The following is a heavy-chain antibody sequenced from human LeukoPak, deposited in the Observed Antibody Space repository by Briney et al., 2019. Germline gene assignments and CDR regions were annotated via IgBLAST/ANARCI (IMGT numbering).Heavy chain of an antibody. V-gene: IGHV3-23*01. CDR2: ISGSGGST. CDR3: ARSIVVVPAARASFDY. J-gene: IGHJ4*02. D-gene: IGHD2-2*01. Sequence: GGSLRLSCAASGFTFSSYAMSWVRQAPGKGLEWVSAISGSGGSTYYADSVKGRFTISRDNSKNTLYLQMNSLRAEDTAVYYCARSIVVVPAARASFDYWGQGTLVTVSS. CDR1: GFTFSSYA.